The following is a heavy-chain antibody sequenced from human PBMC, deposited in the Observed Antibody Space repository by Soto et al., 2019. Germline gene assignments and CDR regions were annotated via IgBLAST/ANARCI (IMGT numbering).Heavy chain of an antibody. CDR2: INSGGSST. CDR3: ARVNSSGWTDAFDI. D-gene: IGHD6-19*01. J-gene: IGHJ3*02. CDR1: GFTFSSYW. Sequence: GGSLRLSCAASGFTFSSYWMHWVRQAPGRELVWLSSINSGGSSTCYADAVKGRFTISRDNAKNTLYLQMNSLRAEDTAVYYCARVNSSGWTDAFDIWGQGTMVTVSS. V-gene: IGHV3-74*01.